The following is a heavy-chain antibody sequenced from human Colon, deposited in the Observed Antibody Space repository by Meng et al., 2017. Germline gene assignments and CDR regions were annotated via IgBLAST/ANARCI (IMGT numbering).Heavy chain of an antibody. V-gene: IGHV4-34*01. J-gene: IGHJ4*02. D-gene: IGHD6-19*01. CDR2: IHPSGST. CDR3: ASFPPPGKQWLVTDY. Sequence: QVQLRQWGAGLLKPSETLSLTCTVSGESFSDYYLTWIRQPPGKGLEWVGEIHPSGSTNYSPSLQSRVTITLDTSKNQFSLTLSSMTAADTAVYYCASFPPPGKQWLVTDYWGQGTLVTVSS. CDR1: GESFSDYY.